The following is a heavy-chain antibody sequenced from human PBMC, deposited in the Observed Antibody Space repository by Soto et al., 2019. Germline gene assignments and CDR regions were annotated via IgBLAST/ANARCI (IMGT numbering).Heavy chain of an antibody. CDR3: AKDRSGTLLTYYFDY. V-gene: IGHV3-30*18. CDR2: ISYDGSNK. Sequence: QVQLLESGGGVVQPGRSLRLSCAASGFTFSSYGMHWVRQAPGKGLEWVAVISYDGSNKYYADSVKGRFTISRDNSKNALYLQMNSLRAEDTAVYYCAKDRSGTLLTYYFDYWGQGTLVTVSS. CDR1: GFTFSSYG. D-gene: IGHD1-1*01. J-gene: IGHJ4*02.